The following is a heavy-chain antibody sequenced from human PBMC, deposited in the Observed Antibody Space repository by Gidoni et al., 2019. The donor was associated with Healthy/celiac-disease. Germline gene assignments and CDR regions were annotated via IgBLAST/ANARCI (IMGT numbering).Heavy chain of an antibody. D-gene: IGHD6-19*01. Sequence: EVQLVESVGGLVQPGGFLRLSCAASGFTFSSYEMNWVRQAPGKGLEWVSYISSSGITIYYADSVKGRFTISRDNAKNSLYLQMNSLRAEDTAVYYCARYEYSSGWTYYMDVWGKGTTVTVSS. CDR2: ISSSGITI. CDR1: GFTFSSYE. V-gene: IGHV3-48*03. J-gene: IGHJ6*03. CDR3: ARYEYSSGWTYYMDV.